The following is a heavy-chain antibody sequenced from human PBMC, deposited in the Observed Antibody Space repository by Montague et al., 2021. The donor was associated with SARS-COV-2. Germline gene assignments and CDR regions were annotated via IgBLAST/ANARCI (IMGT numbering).Heavy chain of an antibody. CDR3: AGGNRIAVAGTDFDY. D-gene: IGHD6-19*01. J-gene: IGHJ4*02. CDR2: NGST. Sequence: NGSTYYNPSPKSRVAISIDTSENQFSLNLSSVTAADTAVYYCAGGNRIAVAGTDFDYWGQGTLDTGSS. V-gene: IGHV4-39*07.